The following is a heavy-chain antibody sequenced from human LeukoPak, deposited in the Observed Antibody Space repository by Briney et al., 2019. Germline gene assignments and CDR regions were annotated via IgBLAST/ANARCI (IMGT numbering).Heavy chain of an antibody. D-gene: IGHD3-9*01. CDR2: ISGSGGSA. V-gene: IGHV3-23*01. Sequence: GGSLRLSCAASGFTFSSYAMSWVRQAPGKGLEWVSAISGSGGSAYYADSVKGRFTISRDNSKNTLYLQMNSLRAEDTAVYYCAKLAPERSVRYFDWLYYFAYWGQGTLVTVSS. J-gene: IGHJ4*02. CDR3: AKLAPERSVRYFDWLYYFAY. CDR1: GFTFSSYA.